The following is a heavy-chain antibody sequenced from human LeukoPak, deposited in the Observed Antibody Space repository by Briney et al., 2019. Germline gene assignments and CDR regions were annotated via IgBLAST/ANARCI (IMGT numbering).Heavy chain of an antibody. CDR3: ATLPLL. V-gene: IGHV4-59*08. CDR2: IYYSGSSGST. CDR1: GGSINSYY. J-gene: IGHJ4*02. Sequence: SGTLSLTCTVSGGSINSYYWSWIRQPPGEGLEWIGYIYYSGSSGSTDYNPSLKSRVAISVDTSKNQFSLKLSSVTAADTAVYYCATLPLLWGQGTLVTVSS.